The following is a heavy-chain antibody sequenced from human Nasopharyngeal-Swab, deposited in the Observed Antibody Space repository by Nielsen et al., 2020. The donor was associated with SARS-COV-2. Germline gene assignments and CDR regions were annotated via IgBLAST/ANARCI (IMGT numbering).Heavy chain of an antibody. D-gene: IGHD3-3*01. CDR1: GYSFTSYW. CDR2: IYPGDSDT. J-gene: IGHJ5*02. V-gene: IGHV5-51*01. CDR3: ARGITIFGVAEPNWFDP. Sequence: GESLKISCKGSGYSFTSYWIGWVRQMPGKGLGWMGIIYPGDSDTRYSPSFQGQATISADKSISTAYLQWSSLKASDTAIYYCARGITIFGVAEPNWFDPWGQGTLVTVSS.